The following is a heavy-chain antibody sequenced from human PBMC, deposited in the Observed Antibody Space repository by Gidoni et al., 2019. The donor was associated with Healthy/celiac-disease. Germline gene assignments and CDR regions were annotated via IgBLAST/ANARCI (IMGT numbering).Heavy chain of an antibody. D-gene: IGHD2-21*02. CDR3: ARLAYCGGDCYSDAFDI. V-gene: IGHV5-51*01. J-gene: IGHJ3*02. CDR1: GYSFTSYW. CDR2: IYPGDSDT. Sequence: EVQLVQSGAEVKKPGESLKISCKGSGYSFTSYWIGWVRQMPGKGLEWMGVIYPGDSDTRYSPSFQGQVTISADKSISTAYLQWSSLKASDTAMYYCARLAYCGGDCYSDAFDIWGQGTMVTVSS.